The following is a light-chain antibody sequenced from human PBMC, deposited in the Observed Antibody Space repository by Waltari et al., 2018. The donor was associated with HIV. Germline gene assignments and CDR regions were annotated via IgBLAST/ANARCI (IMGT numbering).Light chain of an antibody. J-gene: IGLJ1*01. CDR1: SSNIGSNY. Sequence: QSVLTQPPSASGTPGQRVTIPWSGSSSNIGSNYVYWYQQLPGTAPKLLIYRNNQRPSGVPDRFSGSKSGTSASLAISGLRSEDEADYYCAAWDDSLSVYVFGTGTKVTVL. V-gene: IGLV1-47*01. CDR2: RNN. CDR3: AAWDDSLSVYV.